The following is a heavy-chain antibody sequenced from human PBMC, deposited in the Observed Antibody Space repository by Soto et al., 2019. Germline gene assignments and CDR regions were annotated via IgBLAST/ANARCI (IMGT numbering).Heavy chain of an antibody. CDR1: GGSISSGGYS. J-gene: IGHJ4*02. Sequence: QLQLQESGSGLVKPSQTLSLTCAVSGGSISSGGYSWSWIRQPPGKGLEWIGYIYHSGSTYYNPSLKRRVNISVDRPKNQFSLKLSSVTAADTAVYYCASSHAGAHITAAVHWGQGTLVTVSS. CDR2: IYHSGST. V-gene: IGHV4-30-2*01. D-gene: IGHD6-13*01. CDR3: ASSHAGAHITAAVH.